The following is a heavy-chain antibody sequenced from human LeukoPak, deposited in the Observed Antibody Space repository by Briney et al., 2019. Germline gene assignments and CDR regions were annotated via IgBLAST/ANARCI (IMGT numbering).Heavy chain of an antibody. Sequence: PGGSLRLSCAASGFTFSSYAMSWVRQAPGKGLEWVSAISGSGGSTYYADSVKGRFTISRDNSKNTLYLQMNSLRAEDTAVYYCAKKGIVVVPAAIRDPCFDYWGQGTLVTVSS. CDR3: AKKGIVVVPAAIRDPCFDY. D-gene: IGHD2-2*02. J-gene: IGHJ4*02. CDR2: ISGSGGST. V-gene: IGHV3-23*01. CDR1: GFTFSSYA.